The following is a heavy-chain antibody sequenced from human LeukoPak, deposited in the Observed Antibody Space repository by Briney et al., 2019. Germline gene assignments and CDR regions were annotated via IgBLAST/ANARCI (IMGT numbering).Heavy chain of an antibody. D-gene: IGHD4-23*01. CDR1: GGSFSGYY. Sequence: SETLSLTCAVYGGSFSGYYWSWIRQPPGKGLEWIGEINHSGSTNYNPSLKSRVTISVDTSTNQFSLKLSSVTAADTAVYYCARGGSTTVVTPGMYAFDIWGQGTMVTVSS. CDR2: INHSGST. V-gene: IGHV4-34*01. J-gene: IGHJ3*02. CDR3: ARGGSTTVVTPGMYAFDI.